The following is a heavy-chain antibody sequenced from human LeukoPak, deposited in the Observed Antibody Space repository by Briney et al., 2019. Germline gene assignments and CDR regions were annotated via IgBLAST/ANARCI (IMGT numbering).Heavy chain of an antibody. J-gene: IGHJ3*02. CDR1: GFTFSDYY. V-gene: IGHV3-11*04. CDR2: ISSSGSTI. D-gene: IGHD3-22*01. CDR3: ARGWPYYDSGRYDFDI. Sequence: GGSLRLSCAASGFTFSDYYMSWIRQAPGKGLEWVSYISSSGSTIYYADSVKGRFTISRDNAKNSLYLQMNSLRAEDTAVYYCARGWPYYDSGRYDFDIWGQGTMVSVSS.